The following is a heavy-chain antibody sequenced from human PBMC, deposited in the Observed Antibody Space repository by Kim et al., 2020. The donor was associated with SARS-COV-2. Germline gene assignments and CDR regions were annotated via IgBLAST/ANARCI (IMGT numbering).Heavy chain of an antibody. J-gene: IGHJ4*02. CDR3: ARAPGGVRGVDRFYFDY. CDR2: IYHSGST. CDR1: GYSISSGYY. D-gene: IGHD3-10*01. V-gene: IGHV4-38-2*02. Sequence: SETLSLTCTVSGYSISSGYYWGWIRQPPGKGLEWIGSIYHSGSTYYNPSLKSRVTISVDTSKNQFSLKLSSVTAADTAVYYCARAPGGVRGVDRFYFDYWGQGTLVTVSS.